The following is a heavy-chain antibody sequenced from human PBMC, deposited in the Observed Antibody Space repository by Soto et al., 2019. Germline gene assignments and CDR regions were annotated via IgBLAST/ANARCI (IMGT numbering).Heavy chain of an antibody. CDR2: VSYRGGS. CDR1: GGSITNGDSS. CDR3: ARGGTESSSSHKCGFDV. D-gene: IGHD6-6*01. J-gene: IGHJ6*01. Sequence: QVQLQESGPGLVTSSQTLTITCAVSGGSITNGDSSWTWIRRLPGRGLVWIGNVSYRGGSYSKPSLKSRLTISLDPSMSKFSMKLMSVTAADTDVYFCARGGTESSSSHKCGFDVGGQGTTVIVSS. V-gene: IGHV4-31*11.